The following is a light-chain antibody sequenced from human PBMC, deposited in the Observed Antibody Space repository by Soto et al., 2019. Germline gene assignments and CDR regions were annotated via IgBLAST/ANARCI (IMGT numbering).Light chain of an antibody. CDR3: QQRSTWPNT. J-gene: IGKJ2*01. Sequence: EIVLTQSPATLSLSPGDRATLYCRASQSVGASLAWYQQRPGQAPRLLIYDPFNRATGIPARFSGSGFGTDFTLTITSLEPEDFAVYYCQQRSTWPNTFGQGTNLEIK. CDR2: DPF. V-gene: IGKV3-11*01. CDR1: QSVGAS.